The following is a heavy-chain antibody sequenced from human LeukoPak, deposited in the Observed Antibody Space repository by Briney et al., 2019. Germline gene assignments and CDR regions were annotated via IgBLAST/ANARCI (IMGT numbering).Heavy chain of an antibody. CDR3: ARDCSGGSCP. CDR1: GGTFSSYA. CDR2: INPSGGST. J-gene: IGHJ5*02. V-gene: IGHV1-46*01. D-gene: IGHD2-15*01. Sequence: ASVKVSCKASGGTFSSYAISWVRQAPGQGLEWMGIINPSGGSTSYAQKFQGRVTMTRDTSTSTVYMELSSLRSEDTAVYYCARDCSGGSCPWGQGTLVTVSS.